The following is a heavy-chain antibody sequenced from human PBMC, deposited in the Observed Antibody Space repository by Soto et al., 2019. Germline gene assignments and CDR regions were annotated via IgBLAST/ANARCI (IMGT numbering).Heavy chain of an antibody. CDR3: ASGDEEWSGYHRVTNYYYGMEV. CDR2: IIPIFGTA. D-gene: IGHD3-3*01. V-gene: IGHV1-69*13. CDR1: GGTFSSYA. J-gene: IGHJ6*02. Sequence: SVKVSCKASGGTFSSYAISWVRQAPGQGLEWMGGIIPIFGTANYAQKFQGRVTITADESTSTAYMELSSLRSEDTAVYYCASGDEEWSGYHRVTNYYYGMEVWG.